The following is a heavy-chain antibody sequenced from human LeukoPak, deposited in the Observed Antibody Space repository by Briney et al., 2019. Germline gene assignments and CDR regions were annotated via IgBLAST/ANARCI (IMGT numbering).Heavy chain of an antibody. V-gene: IGHV4-30-4*08. CDR3: ARATIVVPAAIGELDP. D-gene: IGHD2-2*02. J-gene: IGHJ5*02. CDR1: GGSISSGGYY. CDR2: IYYSGST. Sequence: PSQTLSLTCTVSGGSISSGGYYWSWIRQPPGKGLEWIGYIYYSGSTYYNPSLKSRVTISVDTSKNQFSLKLSSVTAADTAVYYCARATIVVPAAIGELDPWGQGTLVTVSS.